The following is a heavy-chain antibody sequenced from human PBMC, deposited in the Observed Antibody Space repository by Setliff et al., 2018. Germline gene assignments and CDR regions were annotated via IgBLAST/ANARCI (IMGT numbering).Heavy chain of an antibody. CDR2: IKPNGGDT. Sequence: ASVKVSCKASGYTFTRHYINWVRLAPGQGLEWMGWIKPNGGDTQYAQKFQGRVTMTRDTSINTAYLDLRSLSSDDTAIYYCAKGGGSYCADSGCPPYLFDPWGQGTLVTV. V-gene: IGHV1-2*02. CDR3: AKGGGSYCADSGCPPYLFDP. D-gene: IGHD3-22*01. CDR1: GYTFTRHY. J-gene: IGHJ5*02.